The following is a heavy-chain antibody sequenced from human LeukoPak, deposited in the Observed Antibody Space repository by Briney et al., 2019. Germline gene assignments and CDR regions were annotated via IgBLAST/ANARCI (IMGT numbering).Heavy chain of an antibody. J-gene: IGHJ4*02. CDR2: IKQDGSEK. Sequence: GGFLRLSCVASGITFSNHWMKWVRQAPGKGLEWVANIKQDGSEKFYVDSVKGRFTISRDNAKNSLYLQMNSLRAEDTALYYCAGGTGWLIDSWGQGTLVTVSS. CDR3: AGGTGWLIDS. D-gene: IGHD6-19*01. V-gene: IGHV3-7*01. CDR1: GITFSNHW.